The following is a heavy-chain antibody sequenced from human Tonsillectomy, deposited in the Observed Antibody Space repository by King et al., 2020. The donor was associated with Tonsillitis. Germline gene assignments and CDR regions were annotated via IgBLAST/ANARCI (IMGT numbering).Heavy chain of an antibody. CDR3: ARDRGDYYDTSGPFDY. CDR1: GFTFTSYA. Sequence: VQLVESGGGVVQPGRSLRLSCAASGFTFTSYAMHWGRQAPGKGLEGVAVISKDGGKKYYADSVKGRFTISRDNSKNTLYLQMNSPRTEDTAVYYCARDRGDYYDTSGPFDYWGQGTLVTVSS. V-gene: IGHV3-30*01. J-gene: IGHJ4*02. D-gene: IGHD3-22*01. CDR2: ISKDGGKK.